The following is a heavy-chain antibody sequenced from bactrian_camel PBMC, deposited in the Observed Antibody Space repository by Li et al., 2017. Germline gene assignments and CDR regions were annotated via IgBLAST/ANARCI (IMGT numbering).Heavy chain of an antibody. J-gene: IGHJ6*01. V-gene: IGHV3S40*01. CDR2: INRGSA. Sequence: DVQLVESGGGSVQAGGSPRLSCAVSGYTGSSCSMGWYRQAPGKGLEWVSAINRGSAYYVDSVKGRFTIPRDNAKNTVYLQMNSLEPEDTAMYYCTAANALMSGRPLARENFRYWGQGTQVTVS. CDR3: TAANALMSGRPLARENFRY. CDR1: GYTGSSCS. D-gene: IGHD2*01.